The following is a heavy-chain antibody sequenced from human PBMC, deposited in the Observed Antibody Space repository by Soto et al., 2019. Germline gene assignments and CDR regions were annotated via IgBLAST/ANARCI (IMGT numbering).Heavy chain of an antibody. V-gene: IGHV1-69*13. D-gene: IGHD2-21*01. CDR2: IIPIFGTA. J-gene: IGHJ6*02. Sequence: SVKVSCKASGGTFSSYAISWVRQAPGQGLEWMGGIIPIFGTANYAQKLQGRVTITADESTSTAHMELSSLRSEDTAVYYCARDTGNVVVESLGYYYYGMDVWGQGTTVTVSS. CDR1: GGTFSSYA. CDR3: ARDTGNVVVESLGYYYYGMDV.